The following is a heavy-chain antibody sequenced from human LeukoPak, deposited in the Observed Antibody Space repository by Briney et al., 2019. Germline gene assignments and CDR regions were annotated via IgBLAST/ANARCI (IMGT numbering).Heavy chain of an antibody. CDR3: AIISYFFDY. D-gene: IGHD2-2*01. V-gene: IGHV3-23*01. Sequence: GGSLRLSCAASGFTVSSNYMSWVRQAPGKGLEWVSAISGSGGSTYYADSVKGRFTISRDNSKNTLYLQMNSLRAEDTAVYYCAIISYFFDYWGQGTLVTVSS. CDR1: GFTVSSNY. CDR2: ISGSGGST. J-gene: IGHJ4*02.